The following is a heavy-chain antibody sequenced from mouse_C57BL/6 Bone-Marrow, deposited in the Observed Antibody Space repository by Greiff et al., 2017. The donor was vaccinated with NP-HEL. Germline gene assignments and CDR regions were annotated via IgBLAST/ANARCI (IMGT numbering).Heavy chain of an antibody. CDR2: IDPNSGGT. V-gene: IGHV1-72*01. J-gene: IGHJ1*03. CDR1: GYTFTSYW. CDR3: ARREERGYVDV. Sequence: QVQLQQPGAELVKPGASVKLSCKASGYTFTSYWMHWVKQRPGRGLEWIGRIDPNSGGTKYNEKVKSKATLTVDKASSTAFLQLSSLTSEESSVYYGARREERGYVDVWGTGTTVTVSS.